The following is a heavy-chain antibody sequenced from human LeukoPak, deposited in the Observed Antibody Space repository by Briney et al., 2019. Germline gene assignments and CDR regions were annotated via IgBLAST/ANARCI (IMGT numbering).Heavy chain of an antibody. J-gene: IGHJ6*03. CDR2: INTNTGNP. CDR3: ASRHIDSVVPATMAAGTYYYYMDV. Sequence: ASVKVSCKASGYTFTSYAMNWVRQAPGQGLEWMGWINTNTGNPTYAQGFTGRFVFSLDTSVSTAYLQISSLKAEDTAVYYCASRHIDSVVPATMAAGTYYYYMDVWGKGTTVTVSS. CDR1: GYTFTSYA. D-gene: IGHD2-2*01. V-gene: IGHV7-4-1*02.